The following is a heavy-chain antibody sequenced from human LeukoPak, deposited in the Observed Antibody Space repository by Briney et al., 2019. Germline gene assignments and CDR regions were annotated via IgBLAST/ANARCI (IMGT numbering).Heavy chain of an antibody. Sequence: PSETLSLTCTVSGGSISDYYWGWIRQPPGKGLEWIGSIYHSGSTYYNPSLKSRVTISVDTSKNQFSLKLSSVTAADTAVYYCARPLGLGVDYWGQGTLVTVSS. J-gene: IGHJ4*02. CDR1: GGSISDYY. CDR3: ARPLGLGVDY. V-gene: IGHV4-38-2*02. D-gene: IGHD1-26*01. CDR2: IYHSGST.